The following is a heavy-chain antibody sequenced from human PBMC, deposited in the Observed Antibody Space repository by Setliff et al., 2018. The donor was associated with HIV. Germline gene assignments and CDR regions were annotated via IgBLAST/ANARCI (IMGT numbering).Heavy chain of an antibody. CDR3: AKLSRLTSLRNAFDI. CDR1: SGSISSGGYF. V-gene: IGHV4-31*03. CDR2: IYYTGST. J-gene: IGHJ3*02. Sequence: PSETLSLTCTVSSGSISSGGYFWGWIRQHPGKGLEWIGYIYYTGSTYYNPSLKSRVTISIDTSKSQFSLNLSSVTAADSAVYYCAKLSRLTSLRNAFDIWGQGAVVTVS. D-gene: IGHD3-10*01.